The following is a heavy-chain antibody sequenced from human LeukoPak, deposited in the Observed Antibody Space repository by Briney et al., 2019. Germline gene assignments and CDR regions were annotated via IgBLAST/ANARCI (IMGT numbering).Heavy chain of an antibody. D-gene: IGHD3-22*01. J-gene: IGHJ4*02. CDR3: ATSYDSSGRDY. CDR2: VYYSGSVFYSGNT. Sequence: SETLSLTCTVSGGSISSTYYWGWVRQPPGKGLEWIGSVYYSGSVFYSGNTYYSPSLKGRVTISLDTSKNQFSLKLSSVTAADTAVYYCATSYDSSGRDYWGQGTLVTVSS. CDR1: GGSISSTYY. V-gene: IGHV4-39*07.